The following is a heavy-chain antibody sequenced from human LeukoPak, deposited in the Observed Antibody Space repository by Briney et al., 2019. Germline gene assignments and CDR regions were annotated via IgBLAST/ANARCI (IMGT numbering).Heavy chain of an antibody. D-gene: IGHD6-19*01. CDR3: ARDHLAYSSGWYYYYYYMDV. V-gene: IGHV7-4-1*02. CDR2: INTNTGNP. Sequence: ASVKVSCKASGYTFTNYAMNWVRQAPGQGLEWMGWINTNTGNPTYAQGFTGRFVFSLDTSVSTAYLQISSLKAEDTAVYYCARDHLAYSSGWYYYYYYMDVWGKGTTVTVSS. CDR1: GYTFTNYA. J-gene: IGHJ6*03.